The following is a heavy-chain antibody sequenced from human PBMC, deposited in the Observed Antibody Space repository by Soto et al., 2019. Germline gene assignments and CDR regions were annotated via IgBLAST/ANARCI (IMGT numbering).Heavy chain of an antibody. V-gene: IGHV4-34*01. CDR2: INHSGST. CDR1: GGSFSGYY. D-gene: IGHD2-2*01. CDR3: ARAGEDIVVVPAAWVYFDY. Sequence: TLSLTCAVYGGSFSGYYWSWIRPPPGKGLEWIGEINHSGSTNYNPSLKSRVTISVDTSKNQFSLKLSSVTAADTAVYYCARAGEDIVVVPAAWVYFDYWGQGTLVTVSS. J-gene: IGHJ4*02.